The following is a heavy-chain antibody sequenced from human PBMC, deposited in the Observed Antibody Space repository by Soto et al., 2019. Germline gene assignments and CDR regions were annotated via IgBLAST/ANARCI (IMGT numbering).Heavy chain of an antibody. Sequence: SVKVSCKTAAYTVTSYGTIVVRQAPGQGLEWMGWISAYNGNTNYAQKLQGRITMTTDTSTSTAYMELRSLRSDDTAVYYCARNSPPADYWGQGTLVTVSS. CDR1: AYTVTSYG. CDR2: ISAYNGNT. D-gene: IGHD2-21*01. CDR3: ARNSPPADY. J-gene: IGHJ4*02. V-gene: IGHV1-18*01.